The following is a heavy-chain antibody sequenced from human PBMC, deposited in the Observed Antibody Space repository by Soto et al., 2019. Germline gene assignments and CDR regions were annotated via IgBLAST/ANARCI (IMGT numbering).Heavy chain of an antibody. V-gene: IGHV1-24*01. CDR3: ATPGSTTVTLDHAFDI. J-gene: IGHJ3*02. Sequence: ASVKVSCKVSGYTLTELSMHWMRQAPGKGLEWMGGFDPEDGETIYAQKFQGRVTMTEDTSTDTAYMELSSLRSEDTAVYRCATPGSTTVTLDHAFDIWGQGTMVTVSS. D-gene: IGHD4-17*01. CDR1: GYTLTELS. CDR2: FDPEDGET.